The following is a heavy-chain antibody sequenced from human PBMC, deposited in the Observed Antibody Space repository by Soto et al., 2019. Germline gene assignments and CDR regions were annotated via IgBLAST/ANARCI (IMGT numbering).Heavy chain of an antibody. CDR2: IKSKASGGSI. V-gene: IGHV3-15*01. CDR1: GIDFTYAW. CDR3: THIGRLPPTDAFAT. Sequence: EVQLVESGGGLVNPGGSLRLSCEVSGIDFTYAWMTWVRQAPGRGLECIGRIKSKASGGSIDYAAPVKGRFTISRDDSRSMLYLQMNSLISEDTGVYYCTHIGRLPPTDAFATWGRGTVVTVSS. D-gene: IGHD1-26*01. J-gene: IGHJ3*02.